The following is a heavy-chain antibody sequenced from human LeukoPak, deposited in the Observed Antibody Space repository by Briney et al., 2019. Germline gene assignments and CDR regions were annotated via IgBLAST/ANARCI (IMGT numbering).Heavy chain of an antibody. CDR3: AKDRYEGKIFGVVIN. CDR1: GFTFSSYA. Sequence: GGSLRLSCAASGFTFSSYAMSWVRQAPGKGLEWVSAISGSGGSTFYADSVKGRFTISRDNSKNTLYLQMNSLRAEDTAVYYCAKDRYEGKIFGVVINWGPGTLVTVSS. V-gene: IGHV3-23*01. J-gene: IGHJ4*02. D-gene: IGHD3-3*01. CDR2: ISGSGGST.